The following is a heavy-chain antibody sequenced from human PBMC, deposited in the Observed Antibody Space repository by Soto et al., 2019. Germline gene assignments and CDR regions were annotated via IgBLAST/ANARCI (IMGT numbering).Heavy chain of an antibody. J-gene: IGHJ4*02. CDR2: IIPIFGTA. Sequence: QVQLVQSGAEVKKPGSSVKVSCKASGGTFSSYAISWVRQAPGQGLEWMGGIIPIFGTANYAQKFQGRVTITADESTRTAYMELSSLRTEDTGVYYCAGGRTYDFLWGGYSYPAFDYWGQGNLVTVSS. D-gene: IGHD3-16*02. CDR1: GGTFSSYA. V-gene: IGHV1-69*01. CDR3: AGGRTYDFLWGGYSYPAFDY.